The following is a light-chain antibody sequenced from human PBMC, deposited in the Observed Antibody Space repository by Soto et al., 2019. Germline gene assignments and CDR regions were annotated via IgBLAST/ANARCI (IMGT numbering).Light chain of an antibody. CDR2: EVS. J-gene: IGLJ3*02. Sequence: QSVLTQPASVSGSPGLSITISCTGTSSDVGGYNYVSWYQQHPGKAPKLMIYEVSNRPSGVSNRFSGSKSGNTASLTISGLQAEDEADYYCSSYRSGSSLVFGGGTKVTVL. CDR1: SSDVGGYNY. V-gene: IGLV2-14*01. CDR3: SSYRSGSSLV.